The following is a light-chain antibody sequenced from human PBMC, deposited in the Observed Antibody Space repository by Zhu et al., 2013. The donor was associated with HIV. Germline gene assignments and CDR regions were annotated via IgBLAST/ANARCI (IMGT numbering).Light chain of an antibody. CDR2: WAS. V-gene: IGKV4-1*01. Sequence: DIVMTQSPDSLAVSLGERATINCKSSQSVLYNSNNKNYLAWYQQRPGQPPKLLIYWASTRKSGVPDRFSGGGSGTDFTLTISSLQADDVAVYYCQQYYRTPMTFGQGTRLEIK. CDR1: QSVLYNSNNKNY. CDR3: QQYYRTPMT. J-gene: IGKJ5*01.